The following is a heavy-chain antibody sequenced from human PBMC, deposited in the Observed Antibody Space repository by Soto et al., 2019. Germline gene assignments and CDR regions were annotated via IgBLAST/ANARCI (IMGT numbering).Heavy chain of an antibody. CDR1: GFTFSSYA. CDR2: ISGSGGNT. V-gene: IGHV3-23*01. D-gene: IGHD3-3*01. J-gene: IGHJ4*02. Sequence: EVQLLESGGGLVQPGGSLRLSCAASGFTFSSYAMSWVRQAPGKGLEWVSAISGSGGNTYYAGSVKGRLSISRDNSKLTLDLQTHSLRADDTAIHYCAEGFPIHRPTDYWGQGTLVTVSS. CDR3: AEGFPIHRPTDY.